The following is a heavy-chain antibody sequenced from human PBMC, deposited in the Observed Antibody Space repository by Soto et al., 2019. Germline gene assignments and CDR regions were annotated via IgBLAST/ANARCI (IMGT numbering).Heavy chain of an antibody. Sequence: GGSLRLSCAASGFTFNDYAMNWVRQAPGKGLEWVSAISGSGDNTYYAESVKGRFTFSRDNSKNTLYLQMNSLRAEDTAVYYCAKAEDHSYFYYWGQGTLVTVSS. V-gene: IGHV3-23*01. J-gene: IGHJ4*02. CDR2: ISGSGDNT. CDR3: AKAEDHSYFYY. CDR1: GFTFNDYA.